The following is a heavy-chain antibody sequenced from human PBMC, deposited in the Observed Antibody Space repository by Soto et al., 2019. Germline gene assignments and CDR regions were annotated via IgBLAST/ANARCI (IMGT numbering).Heavy chain of an antibody. CDR1: GGSISSYY. J-gene: IGHJ4*02. CDR2: IYYSGST. V-gene: IGHV4-59*01. Sequence: SDTLSLTCTVSGGSISSYYWSWIRQPPGKGLEWIGYIYYSGSTNYNPSLKSRVTISVDTSKNQFSLKLSSVTAADTAVYYCARHDADWNYVGYWGQGTLVTVSS. CDR3: ARHDADWNYVGY. D-gene: IGHD1-1*01.